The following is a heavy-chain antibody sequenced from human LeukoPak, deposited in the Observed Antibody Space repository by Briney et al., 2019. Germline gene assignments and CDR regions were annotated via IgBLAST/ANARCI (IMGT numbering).Heavy chain of an antibody. V-gene: IGHV3-11*01. CDR3: AKAQWAAAGTSYYRLDV. CDR2: ISSSASTI. Sequence: PEGSLRLSCAASGFTFSDYYMSWIRQAPGMGLEWVSYISSSASTIYYADFVKGRFTISRDSAKNSLYLQMNSLRAEDTAMYYCAKAQWAAAGTSYYRLDVWGQGTTVTVSS. CDR1: GFTFSDYY. D-gene: IGHD6-13*01. J-gene: IGHJ6*02.